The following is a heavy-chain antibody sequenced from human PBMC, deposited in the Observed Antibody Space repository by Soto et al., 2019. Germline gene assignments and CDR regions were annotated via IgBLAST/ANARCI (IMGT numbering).Heavy chain of an antibody. CDR2: ISYDGSNK. D-gene: IGHD2-2*01. CDR3: AKGQHCSSTSCYFYYYVMDV. CDR1: GFIFNTYD. V-gene: IGHV3-30*18. J-gene: IGHJ6*02. Sequence: PGGSLRLSCAASGFIFNTYDMHWVRQAPGKGLEWVAVISYDGSNKYYADSVKGRLTISRDNSKKMLYLQMNSLRPEDTAVYYCAKGQHCSSTSCYFYYYVMDVWGQGTKVTVSS.